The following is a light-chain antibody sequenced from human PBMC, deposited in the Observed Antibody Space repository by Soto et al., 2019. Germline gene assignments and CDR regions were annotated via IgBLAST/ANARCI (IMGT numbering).Light chain of an antibody. V-gene: IGKV3-15*01. CDR2: GAS. J-gene: IGKJ5*01. Sequence: EVVWPQSPATLSVSPGETVTLSCRASQSVSSSVAWYQQKPGRAPRLLISGASTRATGIPARFSGSGSGTDFTLTISSLQPEDFATYYCQHSYSTPLTFGQGTRLEIK. CDR1: QSVSSS. CDR3: QHSYSTPLT.